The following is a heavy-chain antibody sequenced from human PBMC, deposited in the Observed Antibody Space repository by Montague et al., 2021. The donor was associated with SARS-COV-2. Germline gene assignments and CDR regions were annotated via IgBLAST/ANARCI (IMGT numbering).Heavy chain of an antibody. CDR3: ARVLSHRAIFGVVIINGMDV. CDR1: GGSIRSGGYY. Sequence: TLSLTCTVSGGSIRSGGYYWSWIRQHPGKGLEWIGYIYYSGSTYYNPSLKSRVTISVDTSKNQFSLKLSSVTAADTAVYYCARVLSHRAIFGVVIINGMDVWGQGTTVTVSS. D-gene: IGHD3-3*01. V-gene: IGHV4-31*03. J-gene: IGHJ6*02. CDR2: IYYSGST.